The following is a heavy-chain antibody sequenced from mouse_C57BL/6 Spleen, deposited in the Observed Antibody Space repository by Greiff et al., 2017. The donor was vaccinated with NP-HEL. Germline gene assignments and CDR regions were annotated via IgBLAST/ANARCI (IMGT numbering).Heavy chain of an antibody. CDR1: GYAFSSSW. J-gene: IGHJ2*01. CDR2: IYPGDGDT. D-gene: IGHD1-3*01. V-gene: IGHV1-82*01. CDR3: ARWVNSPPGIFDY. Sequence: QVQLQQSGPELVKPGASVKISCKASGYAFSSSWMNWVKQRPGKGLEWIGRIYPGDGDTNYNGKFKGKATLTADKSYSTAYMQLSSLTSEDSAVYFCARWVNSPPGIFDYWGQGTTLTVSS.